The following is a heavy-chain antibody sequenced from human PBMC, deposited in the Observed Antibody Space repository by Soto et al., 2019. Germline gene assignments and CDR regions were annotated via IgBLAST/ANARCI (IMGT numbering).Heavy chain of an antibody. Sequence: SLRLSCAASGFIFDDYTMHWVLQALGKGLEWVSLISWDGGSTYYADSVKGRFTISRDNSKNSLYLQMNSLRTEDTALYYCAKNPPYSGYYYYGMDVWGQGTTVTVSS. D-gene: IGHD2-15*01. CDR3: AKNPPYSGYYYYGMDV. J-gene: IGHJ6*02. V-gene: IGHV3-43*01. CDR1: GFIFDDYT. CDR2: ISWDGGST.